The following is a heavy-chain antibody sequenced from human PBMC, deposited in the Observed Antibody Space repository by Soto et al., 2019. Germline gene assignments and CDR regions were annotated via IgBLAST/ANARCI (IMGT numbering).Heavy chain of an antibody. J-gene: IGHJ4*02. V-gene: IGHV6-1*01. D-gene: IGHD1-26*01. CDR1: GDSVSSNSAA. CDR2: TYYRSKWYN. CDR3: ARDQGWVGAGEGYFDY. Sequence: PSQTLSLTCAISGDSVSSNSAAWNWIRQSPSRGLEWLGRTYYRSKWYNDYAVSVKSRITINPDTSKNQLSLQLNSVTPEDTAVYYCARDQGWVGAGEGYFDYWGQGTLVTVSS.